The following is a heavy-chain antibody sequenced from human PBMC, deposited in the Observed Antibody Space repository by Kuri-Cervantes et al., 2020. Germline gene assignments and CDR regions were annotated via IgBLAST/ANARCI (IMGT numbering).Heavy chain of an antibody. CDR3: ARDPPTVNDY. CDR2: ISSSYI. D-gene: IGHD4-17*01. Sequence: GESLKISCAASGFTFSSYSMNWVRQAPGKGLEWVSSISSSYIYYADSVKGRFTISRDNAKSSLYLQMNSPRAEDTAVYYCARDPPTVNDYWGQGTLVTVSS. CDR1: GFTFSSYS. V-gene: IGHV3-21*01. J-gene: IGHJ4*02.